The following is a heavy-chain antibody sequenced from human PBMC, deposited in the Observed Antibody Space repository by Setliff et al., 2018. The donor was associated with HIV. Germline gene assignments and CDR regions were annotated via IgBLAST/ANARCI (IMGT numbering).Heavy chain of an antibody. CDR3: ARTNRWELLSPYFDA. V-gene: IGHV4-4*02. J-gene: IGHJ4*02. CDR1: GASDISYIW. Sequence: SETLSLTCAVSGASDISYIWWSWVRQPPGKGLEWIGRIYTSGSTKYNPSLKSRVTMSVDRPNNHFSLRLTSVTAADTAVYFCARTNRWELLSPYFDAWGQGTLVTVSS. D-gene: IGHD1-7*01. CDR2: IYTSGST.